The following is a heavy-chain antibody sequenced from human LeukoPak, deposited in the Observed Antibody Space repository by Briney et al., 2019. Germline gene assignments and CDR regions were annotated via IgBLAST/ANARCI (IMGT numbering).Heavy chain of an antibody. CDR2: ISAYNGNT. Sequence: GASVKVSCKASGYTFTSYGISWVRQAPGQGLEWMGWISAYNGNTNYAQKLQGRVTMTTDTSTSTAYMELSSLRSEDTAVYYCARGATGYDILTGFWGYWGQGTLVTVSS. CDR1: GYTFTSYG. V-gene: IGHV1-18*01. CDR3: ARGATGYDILTGFWGY. J-gene: IGHJ4*02. D-gene: IGHD3-9*01.